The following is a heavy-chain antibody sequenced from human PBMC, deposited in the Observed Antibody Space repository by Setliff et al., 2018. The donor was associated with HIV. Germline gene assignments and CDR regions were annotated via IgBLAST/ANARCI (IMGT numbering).Heavy chain of an antibody. J-gene: IGHJ3*02. CDR1: GFTFIDYA. V-gene: IGHV3-21*01. CDR3: ARSRSTRDAFDI. D-gene: IGHD1-1*01. CDR2: ISSSGSYI. Sequence: TGGSLRLSCAASGFTFIDYALNWVRQAPGKGLEWVSSISSSGSYIYYAPSLKGRFTISRDYASNSLYLEMNSLRAEDTAVYYCARSRSTRDAFDIWGQGTMVTVSS.